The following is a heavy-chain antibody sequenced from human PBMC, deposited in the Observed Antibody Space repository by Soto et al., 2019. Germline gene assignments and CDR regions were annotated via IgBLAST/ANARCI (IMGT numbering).Heavy chain of an antibody. Sequence: QVQLVESGGGVVQPGRSLRLSCAASGFTFSSYGMHWVRQAPGKGLEWVAVIWYDGSNKYYADSVKGRFTISRDNSKNTLYLQMNSLRAEDTAVYYCARDGDYCSSTSCYGGDYYYYMDVWGKGTTVTVSS. J-gene: IGHJ6*03. V-gene: IGHV3-33*01. CDR2: IWYDGSNK. CDR3: ARDGDYCSSTSCYGGDYYYYMDV. CDR1: GFTFSSYG. D-gene: IGHD2-2*01.